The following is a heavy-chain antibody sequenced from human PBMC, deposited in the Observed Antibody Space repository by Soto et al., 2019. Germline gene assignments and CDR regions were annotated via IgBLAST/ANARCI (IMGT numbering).Heavy chain of an antibody. CDR1: GFSVTNNY. CDR2: IDIGGNT. Sequence: EVQVVESGGGLVQPGGSLRLSCAASGFSVTNNYMNWVRQAPGKGLEWVSIIDIGGNTYYADSVKDRFTISRDNSRNTLYLHMDRLRAEDTAVYYCARGRGSTGYLGREHYFDYWGQVALVTVSP. V-gene: IGHV3-66*01. J-gene: IGHJ4*02. CDR3: ARGRGSTGYLGREHYFDY. D-gene: IGHD2-2*01.